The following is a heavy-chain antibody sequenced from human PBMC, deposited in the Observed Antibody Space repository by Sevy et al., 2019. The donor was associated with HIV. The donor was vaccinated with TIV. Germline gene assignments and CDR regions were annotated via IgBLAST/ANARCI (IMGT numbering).Heavy chain of an antibody. J-gene: IGHJ4*02. V-gene: IGHV3-72*01. D-gene: IGHD6-13*01. Sequence: GGPRRPSVPAPEFTFIDNYMEWVRQPQGKGLEWVGRTRNKPNGNTPESAASVKGRFTISRDESKNSLYVQMNSLKTEDTAVYYCATHAGIAAAGRVFDYWGQGTLVTVSS. CDR3: ATHAGIAAAGRVFDY. CDR2: TRNKPNGNTP. CDR1: EFTFIDNY.